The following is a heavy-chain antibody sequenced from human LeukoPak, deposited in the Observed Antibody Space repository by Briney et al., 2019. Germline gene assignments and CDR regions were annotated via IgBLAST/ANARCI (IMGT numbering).Heavy chain of an antibody. V-gene: IGHV4-4*02. CDR1: GGSISSSNW. CDR3: ARDQGGLRYFDWFHPELGY. CDR2: IYHSGST. D-gene: IGHD3-9*01. Sequence: SGTLSLTCAVSGGSISSSNWWSWVRQPPGKGLEWIGEIYHSGSTNYNPSLKSRVTISVDKSKNQFSLKLSSVTAADTAVYYCARDQGGLRYFDWFHPELGYWGQGTLVTVSS. J-gene: IGHJ4*02.